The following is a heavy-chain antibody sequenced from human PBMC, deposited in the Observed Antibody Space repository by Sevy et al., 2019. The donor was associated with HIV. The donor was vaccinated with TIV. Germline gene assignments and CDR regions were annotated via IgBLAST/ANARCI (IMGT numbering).Heavy chain of an antibody. D-gene: IGHD3-16*01. CDR2: ISSSGTI. J-gene: IGHJ4*02. V-gene: IGHV3-48*02. Sequence: GGSLRLSCAASGFTFSTYTMNWVRQAPGKGLEWVSYISSSGTIYYADSVKGQFTISRDNAKNSLYLQMNSLRDEDTAVYYCAREAGVGPYFDSWGQGTLVTVSS. CDR1: GFTFSTYT. CDR3: AREAGVGPYFDS.